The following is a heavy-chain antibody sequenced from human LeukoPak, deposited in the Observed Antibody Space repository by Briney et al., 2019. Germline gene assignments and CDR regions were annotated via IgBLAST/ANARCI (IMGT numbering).Heavy chain of an antibody. V-gene: IGHV3-23*01. J-gene: IGHJ4*02. Sequence: PGGSLRLSCAASGFIFSNYAISWVRQGPGKGLEWVSVISGSGGTTYYADSVKGRFTISRDNAKNSLYLQMNSLRAEDTAVYFCARVVNGYADYWGQGTLVTVSS. D-gene: IGHD5-18*01. CDR2: ISGSGGTT. CDR3: ARVVNGYADY. CDR1: GFIFSNYA.